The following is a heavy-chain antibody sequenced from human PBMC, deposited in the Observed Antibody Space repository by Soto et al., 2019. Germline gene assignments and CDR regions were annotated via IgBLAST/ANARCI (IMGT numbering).Heavy chain of an antibody. V-gene: IGHV3-23*01. CDR1: GFTFRSYA. J-gene: IGHJ4*02. Sequence: GSLRLSCAASGFTFRSYAMSWVRQAPGKGLEWVSAIGVSGGLTYYVDSVKGRFTISRDNSQNTLYLQMNSLRAEDTAVYYCAKDLGGVDTWNDFDYWGQGTLVTVSS. CDR3: AKDLGGVDTWNDFDY. D-gene: IGHD1-1*01. CDR2: IGVSGGLT.